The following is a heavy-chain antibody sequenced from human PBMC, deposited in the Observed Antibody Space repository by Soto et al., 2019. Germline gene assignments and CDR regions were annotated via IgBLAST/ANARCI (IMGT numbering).Heavy chain of an antibody. V-gene: IGHV1-69*06. CDR1: GGTFGSYA. J-gene: IGHJ6*02. CDR3: ARSQGSSTSLEIYYYYYYGMDV. D-gene: IGHD2-2*01. CDR2: IIPIPGTA. Sequence: QVQLVQSGAEVKKPGSSVKVSCKASGGTFGSYAISWVRQAPGQGLEWMGGIIPIPGTANYAKKFQGRVTIAAAKSTSTAYMELSSLRSEDTAVYYCARSQGSSTSLEIYYYYYYGMDVWGQGTTVTVSS.